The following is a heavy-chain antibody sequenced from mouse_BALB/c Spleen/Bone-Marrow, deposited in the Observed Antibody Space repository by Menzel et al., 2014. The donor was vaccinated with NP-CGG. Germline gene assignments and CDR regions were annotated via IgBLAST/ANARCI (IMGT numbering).Heavy chain of an antibody. CDR2: INSDGGST. Sequence: DVMLVESGGGLVQPGESLKLSCESNEYEFPSXDXSWVXKTPXXXXXLVXXINSDGGSTYYPDTMERRFIISRDNTKKTLYPQMSSLRSEDTAMYYCARHGNYAMDYWGQGTSVTVSS. J-gene: IGHJ4*01. CDR3: ARHGNYAMDY. D-gene: IGHD2-1*01. V-gene: IGHV5-2*03. CDR1: EYEFPSXD.